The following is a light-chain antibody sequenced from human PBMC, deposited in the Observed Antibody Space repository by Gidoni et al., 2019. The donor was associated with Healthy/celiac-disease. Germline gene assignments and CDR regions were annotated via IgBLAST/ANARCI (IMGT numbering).Light chain of an antibody. Sequence: DIQMTHTPSSLSASVGDRVTITCRASQGISNSLAWYQQKPGKAPKHLLYAASRLESGVPSRFSGSGSGTDYTLTISSLQPEDFATYYCQQYYSTPWTFGQGTKVEIK. CDR1: QGISNS. CDR2: AAS. CDR3: QQYYSTPWT. J-gene: IGKJ1*01. V-gene: IGKV1-NL1*01.